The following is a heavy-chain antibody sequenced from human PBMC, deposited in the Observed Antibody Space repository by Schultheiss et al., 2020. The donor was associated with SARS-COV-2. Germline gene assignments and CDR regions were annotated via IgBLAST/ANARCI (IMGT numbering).Heavy chain of an antibody. CDR1: GFTFSGSA. CDR2: IKSKTDGGTT. J-gene: IGHJ4*02. D-gene: IGHD2-21*02. CDR3: TTDPLGVTSYFDY. Sequence: GGSLRLSCAASGFTFSGSAMHWVRQASGKGLEWVGRIKSKTDGGTTDYAAPVKGRFTISRDDSKNTLYLQMNSLKTEDTAVYYCTTDPLGVTSYFDYWGQGTLVTVSS. V-gene: IGHV3-15*01.